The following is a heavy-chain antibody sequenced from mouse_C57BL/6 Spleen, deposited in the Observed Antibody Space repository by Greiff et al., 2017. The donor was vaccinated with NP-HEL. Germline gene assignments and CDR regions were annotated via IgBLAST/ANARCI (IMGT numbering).Heavy chain of an antibody. CDR2: IYPGDGDT. V-gene: IGHV1-80*01. Sequence: VQLQQSGAELVKPGASVKISCKASGYAFSSYWMNWVKQRPGKGLEWIGQIYPGDGDTNYNGKFKGKATLTADKSSSTAYMQLSSLTSEYSAVYFCARYGSSLYWYFDVWGTGTTVTVSS. CDR1: GYAFSSYW. J-gene: IGHJ1*03. CDR3: ARYGSSLYWYFDV. D-gene: IGHD1-1*01.